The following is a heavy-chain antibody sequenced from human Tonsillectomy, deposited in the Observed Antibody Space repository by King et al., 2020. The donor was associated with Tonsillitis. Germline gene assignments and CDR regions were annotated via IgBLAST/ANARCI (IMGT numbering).Heavy chain of an antibody. V-gene: IGHV3-7*01. CDR3: ARGVDYVDSSGGAV. Sequence: VQLVESGGGLVQPGGSLRLSCAASGFTFSSYWMSWVRQAPGKGLEWVANIKQDGSEKYYVDSVKGRFTISRDNYKNSLYLQMNSLRAEDTAVYYCARGVDYVDSSGGAVWGQGTMVTVSS. J-gene: IGHJ3*01. CDR1: GFTFSSYW. CDR2: IKQDGSEK. D-gene: IGHD3-22*01.